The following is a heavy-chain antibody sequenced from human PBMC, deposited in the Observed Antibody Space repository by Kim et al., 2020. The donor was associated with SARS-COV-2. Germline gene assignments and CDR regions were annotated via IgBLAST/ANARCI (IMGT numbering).Heavy chain of an antibody. CDR1: GFTFSSYA. Sequence: GGSLRLSCAASGFTFSSYAMSWVRQAPGKGLEWVSAISGSGGSTYYADSVKGRFTISRDNSKNTLYLQMNSLRAEDTAVYYCAKDHFGTAIPLPEGVNVDYWGQGTLVTVSS. CDR3: AKDHFGTAIPLPEGVNVDY. J-gene: IGHJ4*02. D-gene: IGHD5-18*01. CDR2: ISGSGGST. V-gene: IGHV3-23*01.